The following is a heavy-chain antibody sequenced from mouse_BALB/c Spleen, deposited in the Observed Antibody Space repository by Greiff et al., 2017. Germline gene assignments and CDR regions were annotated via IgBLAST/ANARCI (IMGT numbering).Heavy chain of an antibody. V-gene: IGHV1-18*01. CDR2: INPNNGGT. D-gene: IGHD3-3*01. CDR1: GYTFTDYN. J-gene: IGHJ4*01. Sequence: LVEPGASVKIPCKASGYTFTDYNMDWVKQSHGKSLEWIGDINPNNGGTIYNQKFKGKATLTVDKSSSTAYMELRSLTSEDTAVYYCARGPYAMDYWGQGTSVTVSS. CDR3: ARGPYAMDY.